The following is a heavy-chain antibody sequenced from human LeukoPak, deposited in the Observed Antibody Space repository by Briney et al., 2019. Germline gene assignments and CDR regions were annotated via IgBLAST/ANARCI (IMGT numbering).Heavy chain of an antibody. CDR1: GYSFTSYW. V-gene: IGHV5-10-1*01. CDR2: IDPSDSYT. CDR3: ARSDRILDV. J-gene: IGHJ6*02. Sequence: GESLKISCKGSGYSFTSYWITWVRQMPGKGLECMGQIDPSDSYTNYRPSLQGHVTISADKSINTAYLQWSSLKASDTAIYYCARSDRILDVWGQGTTVTVSS. D-gene: IGHD1-14*01.